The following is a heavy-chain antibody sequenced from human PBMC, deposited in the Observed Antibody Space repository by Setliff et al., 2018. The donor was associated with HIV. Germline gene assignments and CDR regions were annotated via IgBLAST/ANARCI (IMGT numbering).Heavy chain of an antibody. Sequence: GGSLRLSCAASGFTFSSYAMSWVRQAPGKGLEWVSAISGGGDDTYYADSVKGRFTISRDNSKKSLLLQMDSLRVEDTAIYFCARVAETYEFWRGYAPPYYMDVWGKGTTVTVSS. J-gene: IGHJ6*03. CDR2: ISGGGDDT. D-gene: IGHD3-3*01. V-gene: IGHV3-23*01. CDR3: ARVAETYEFWRGYAPPYYMDV. CDR1: GFTFSSYA.